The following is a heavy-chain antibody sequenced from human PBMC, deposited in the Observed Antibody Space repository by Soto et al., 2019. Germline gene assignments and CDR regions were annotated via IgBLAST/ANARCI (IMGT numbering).Heavy chain of an antibody. CDR3: TTGPKGYGYMIGAY. D-gene: IGHD5-18*01. CDR1: GFTFSNAW. Sequence: EVQLVESGGGLVKPGGSLRLSCAASGFTFSNAWMSWVRQAPGKGLEWVGRIKSKTDGGTTDYAAPVKGRFTISRDDSKNTLYLQMNSLKTEDTAVYYCTTGPKGYGYMIGAYWGQGTLVTVSS. CDR2: IKSKTDGGTT. J-gene: IGHJ4*02. V-gene: IGHV3-15*01.